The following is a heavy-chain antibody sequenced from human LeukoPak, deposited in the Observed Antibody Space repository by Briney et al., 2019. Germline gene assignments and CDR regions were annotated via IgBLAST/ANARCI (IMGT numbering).Heavy chain of an antibody. D-gene: IGHD3-10*01. CDR1: GGSISSYY. V-gene: IGHV4-59*06. Sequence: SETLSLTCTVSGGSISSYYWSWIRQHPGKGLEWIGYIHHSGSTYYNPSLKSRVIISVDTSKNQFSLKLNSVTAADTAVYYCASYGSGSYRFDPWGQGTLVTVSS. J-gene: IGHJ5*02. CDR3: ASYGSGSYRFDP. CDR2: IHHSGST.